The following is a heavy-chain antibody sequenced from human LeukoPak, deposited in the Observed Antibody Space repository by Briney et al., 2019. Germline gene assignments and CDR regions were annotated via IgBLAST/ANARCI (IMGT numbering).Heavy chain of an antibody. CDR2: ISAYDGNT. CDR3: ARGSSGWPNYFFDF. Sequence: ASVRVSCKASGYTFTSYGISWVRQAPGQGVERIGWISAYDGNTNYAQKLQGRVTMTTDTSTSTAYMELRTLSSDDTAVYYCARGSSGWPNYFFDFWGQGTLVTVSS. V-gene: IGHV1-18*01. D-gene: IGHD6-19*01. CDR1: GYTFTSYG. J-gene: IGHJ4*02.